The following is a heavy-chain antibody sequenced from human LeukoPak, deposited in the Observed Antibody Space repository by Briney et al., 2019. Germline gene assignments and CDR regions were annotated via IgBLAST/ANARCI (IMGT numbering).Heavy chain of an antibody. CDR1: GFTFSSYS. D-gene: IGHD6-13*01. V-gene: IGHV3-21*01. CDR3: ARDRDPPIAAAGTFWFDP. J-gene: IGHJ5*02. Sequence: GGSLRLSCAASGFTFSSYSMNWVRQAPGKGLEWVSSISSSSSYIYYADSVKGRFTISRDNAKNSLYLQMNSLRADDTAVYYCARDRDPPIAAAGTFWFDPWGQGTLVTVSS. CDR2: ISSSSSYI.